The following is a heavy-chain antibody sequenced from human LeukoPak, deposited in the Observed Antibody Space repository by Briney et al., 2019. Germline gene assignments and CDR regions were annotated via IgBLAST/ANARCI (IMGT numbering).Heavy chain of an antibody. CDR3: AKDTQLYDSRGYYRY. CDR2: ISGDGGST. CDR1: GFTFDDYA. J-gene: IGHJ4*02. Sequence: GGSLRLSCAASGFTFDDYAMHWVRQAPGKGLEWVSLISGDGGSTYYAYSVKGRFTISRDNSKNSLYLQMNSLRTADTALYYCAKDTQLYDSRGYYRYWGQGTLVTVSS. V-gene: IGHV3-43*02. D-gene: IGHD3-22*01.